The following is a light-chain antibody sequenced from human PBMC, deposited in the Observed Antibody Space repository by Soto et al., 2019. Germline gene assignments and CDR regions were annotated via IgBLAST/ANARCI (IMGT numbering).Light chain of an antibody. V-gene: IGKV3-20*01. Sequence: ERVMTQSPATLSVSPGDTATLSCRASQSVSSRFLAWYQQKHGQAPSLLIYGASSRATGIPDRFSGSGSGTDFTLTISSLEPADFAVYYCQQYGRSPWTFGQGTKVDIK. J-gene: IGKJ1*01. CDR2: GAS. CDR1: QSVSSRF. CDR3: QQYGRSPWT.